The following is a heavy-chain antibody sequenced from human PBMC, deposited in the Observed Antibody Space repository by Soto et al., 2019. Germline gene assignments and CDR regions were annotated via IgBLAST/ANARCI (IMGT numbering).Heavy chain of an antibody. D-gene: IGHD4-17*01. V-gene: IGHV5-51*01. Sequence: DVQLVQSGAAVKKPGESLRISCKGSGYTFSSYWIGWVRQMPGKGLEWMGIIHCDDSDTEYSTSFEGQVTISADKSVNTAYLQWRSLRASDTATYYCVRYGGKTLDSWGQGPLVTVSS. CDR2: IHCDDSDT. CDR3: VRYGGKTLDS. J-gene: IGHJ4*02. CDR1: GYTFSSYW.